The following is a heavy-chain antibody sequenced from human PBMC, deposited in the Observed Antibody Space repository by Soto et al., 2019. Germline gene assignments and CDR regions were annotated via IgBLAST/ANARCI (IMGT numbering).Heavy chain of an antibody. CDR2: ISDAGIT. J-gene: IGHJ3*02. D-gene: IGHD4-17*01. Sequence: EVQLVESGGDLIQPGGSLRLSCAASGFTVSAKYMIWVRQAPGKELEWVSVISDAGITSYADSVKGRFTISRDKTKNTLSLQMDSLKVDDTAVYYCAASVTTAGGFDIWGQGTMVTVSA. V-gene: IGHV3-53*01. CDR3: AASVTTAGGFDI. CDR1: GFTVSAKY.